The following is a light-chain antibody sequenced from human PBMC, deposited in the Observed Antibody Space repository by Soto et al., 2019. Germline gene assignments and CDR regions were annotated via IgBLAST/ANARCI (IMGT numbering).Light chain of an antibody. CDR3: QQRYDWPLT. V-gene: IGKV3-11*01. J-gene: IGKJ4*01. CDR1: QTVYNY. Sequence: EIVLTQSPATLSLSPGERATLSCRASQTVYNYLVWYQQRPGQAPRLLISDASNRATGIPARFSGSGSGTDFPLTIHSLEPEDLAIYFCQQRYDWPLTFGGGSKIEMK. CDR2: DAS.